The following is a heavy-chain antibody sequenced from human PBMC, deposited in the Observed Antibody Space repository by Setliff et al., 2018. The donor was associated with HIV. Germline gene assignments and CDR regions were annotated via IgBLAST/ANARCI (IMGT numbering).Heavy chain of an antibody. CDR1: GFTFNNYG. CDR2: IRYDGSKN. D-gene: IGHD3-10*01. Sequence: GGSLSLSCAASGFTFNNYGMHWVRQAPGKGLEWVAFIRYDGSKNYYADSVKGRFSISRDNSNNTLYLQMNSLRAEDTAVFYCAREVLRGGDDAFGLWGRGTVVTVSS. V-gene: IGHV3-30*02. CDR3: AREVLRGGDDAFGL. J-gene: IGHJ3*01.